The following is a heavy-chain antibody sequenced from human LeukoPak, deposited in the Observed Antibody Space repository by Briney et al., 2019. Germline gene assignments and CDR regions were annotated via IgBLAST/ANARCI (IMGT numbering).Heavy chain of an antibody. Sequence: AGGSLRLSCAASGFILDTFSMNWVRQAPGKGLEWVPSMSSSGSYIHYADSVKGRFTISRDIGKKSLYLQMNSLRAEDTAVYFCARTDDFWSGYSDYWGQGTLVTVSS. D-gene: IGHD3-3*01. CDR3: ARTDDFWSGYSDY. V-gene: IGHV3-21*01. CDR2: MSSSGSYI. J-gene: IGHJ4*02. CDR1: GFILDTFS.